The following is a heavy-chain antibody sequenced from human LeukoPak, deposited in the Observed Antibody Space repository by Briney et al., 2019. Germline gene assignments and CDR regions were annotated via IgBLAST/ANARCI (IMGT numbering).Heavy chain of an antibody. Sequence: PGGSLRLSCAASGFTFSTYAMSWVRQAPGKGLEWVSAVSGSGGSTYYADSVKGRFTISRDNSKNTLYLQMNSLRGEDTAVYCCAKASGSSSPDYGMDVWGQGTTVTVSS. CDR2: VSGSGGST. CDR1: GFTFSTYA. V-gene: IGHV3-23*01. CDR3: AKASGSSSPDYGMDV. J-gene: IGHJ6*02. D-gene: IGHD3-10*01.